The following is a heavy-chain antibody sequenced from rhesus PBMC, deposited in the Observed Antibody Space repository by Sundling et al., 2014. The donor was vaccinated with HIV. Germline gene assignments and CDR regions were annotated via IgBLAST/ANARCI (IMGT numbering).Heavy chain of an antibody. D-gene: IGHD6-13*01. CDR3: AGDWSY. Sequence: QVQLQESGPGLVKTSETLSLTCTISGVSISNYWWSWIRQPPGKGLEWIGRVSGNTGNTDYNPSLQSRVTLSRDLSKSQFSLKLSSVTAADTAMYYCAGDWSYWGQGVRVTVSS. J-gene: IGHJ4*01. CDR2: VSGNTGNT. V-gene: IGHV4-173*01. CDR1: GVSISNYW.